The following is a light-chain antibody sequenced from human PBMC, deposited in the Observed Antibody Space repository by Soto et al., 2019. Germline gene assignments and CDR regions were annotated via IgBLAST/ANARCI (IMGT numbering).Light chain of an antibody. V-gene: IGKV1-39*01. J-gene: IGKJ5*01. CDR2: AAS. Sequence: FEMTQSPTSLYAFVGHRVSMTCRASQSIGTFLSWYKQKSGRAPKVLIYAASSLQIGVPSRFSGSGSGTNFTLTISSLQPEDFATYFCQQNYDTPITFGQGTRLEI. CDR1: QSIGTF. CDR3: QQNYDTPIT.